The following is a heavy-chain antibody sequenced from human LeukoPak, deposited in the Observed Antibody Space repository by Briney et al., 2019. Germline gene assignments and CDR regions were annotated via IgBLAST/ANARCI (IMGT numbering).Heavy chain of an antibody. Sequence: GGSLRLSCETSGFTFSNYAMSWVRQAPGRGLEWVSGISYGDGGTYYADSVKGRFTISRDNAKNSLYLQMNSLRAEDTAVYYCARELGYCSGGSCPYYYYYGMDVWGQGTTVTVSS. V-gene: IGHV3-23*01. J-gene: IGHJ6*02. D-gene: IGHD2-15*01. CDR1: GFTFSNYA. CDR3: ARELGYCSGGSCPYYYYYGMDV. CDR2: ISYGDGGT.